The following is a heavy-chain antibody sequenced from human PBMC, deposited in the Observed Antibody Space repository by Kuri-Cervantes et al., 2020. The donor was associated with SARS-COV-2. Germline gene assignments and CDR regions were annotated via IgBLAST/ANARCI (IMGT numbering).Heavy chain of an antibody. CDR3: AREGKSYYDFWSGQFRYYYYGMDV. V-gene: IGHV7-4-1*02. Sequence: ASVKVSCKASGYTFTSYAMNWVRQAPGQGLEWMGWINTNTGNPTYAQGFTGRFVFSLDTSVSTAYLQISSLKAEDTAVYYCAREGKSYYDFWSGQFRYYYYGMDVWGQGALVTVSS. CDR1: GYTFTSYA. D-gene: IGHD3-3*01. CDR2: INTNTGNP. J-gene: IGHJ6*02.